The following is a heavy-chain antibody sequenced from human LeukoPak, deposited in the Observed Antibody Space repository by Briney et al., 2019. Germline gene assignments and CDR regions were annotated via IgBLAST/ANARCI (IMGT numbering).Heavy chain of an antibody. CDR2: INHSGST. CDR3: ARARTVFGVVIGGYYYYGMDV. J-gene: IGHJ6*02. V-gene: IGHV4-34*01. D-gene: IGHD3-3*01. Sequence: SETVSLTCAVYGGSFSGYYWSWIRQPPGKGLEWIGEINHSGSTNYNPSLKSRVTISVDTSKNQFSLKLSSVIAADTAVYYCARARTVFGVVIGGYYYYGMDVWGQGTTVTVSS. CDR1: GGSFSGYY.